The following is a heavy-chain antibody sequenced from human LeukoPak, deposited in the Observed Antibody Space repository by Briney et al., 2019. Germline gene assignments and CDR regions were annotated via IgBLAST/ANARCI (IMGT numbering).Heavy chain of an antibody. J-gene: IGHJ4*02. CDR3: AREFSGTSIAARVFDS. Sequence: SETLSLTCTVSGGSITSYYWTYIRQPAGKGLEWIGRIYTSGSTNYNPSLKSRVTMSVDTSKNQFSLNLSSVTAAGTAMYYCAREFSGTSIAARVFDSWGQGTLVTVSS. CDR2: IYTSGST. V-gene: IGHV4-4*07. CDR1: GGSITSYY. D-gene: IGHD6-6*01.